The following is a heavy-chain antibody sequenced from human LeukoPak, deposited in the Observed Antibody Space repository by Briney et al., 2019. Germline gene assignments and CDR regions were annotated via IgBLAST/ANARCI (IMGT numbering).Heavy chain of an antibody. D-gene: IGHD4-17*01. CDR1: GFTFSSYA. CDR3: ARDLYGDYSHDY. CDR2: ISSSNSYI. Sequence: PGGSLRLSCAASGFTFSSYAMNWVRQAPGKGLEWVSSISSSNSYIYYADSVKGRFTISRDNAKNSLYLQMNRLRAEDTAVYYCARDLYGDYSHDYWGQGTLVTVSS. V-gene: IGHV3-21*01. J-gene: IGHJ4*02.